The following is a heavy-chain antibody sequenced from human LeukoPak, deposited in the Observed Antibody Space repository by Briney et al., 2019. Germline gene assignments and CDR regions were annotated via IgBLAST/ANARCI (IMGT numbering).Heavy chain of an antibody. D-gene: IGHD1-26*01. CDR1: GFTFSSYA. CDR2: ISGSGGRT. Sequence: GGSLRLSCAASGFTFSSYAMSWVLQAPGKGREWVSAISGSGGRTYYADSVKGRFTISRDNSMDALYLQMNSLRADDTAVYYCAKGARWELPLDYWGQGTLVTVSS. V-gene: IGHV3-23*01. J-gene: IGHJ4*02. CDR3: AKGARWELPLDY.